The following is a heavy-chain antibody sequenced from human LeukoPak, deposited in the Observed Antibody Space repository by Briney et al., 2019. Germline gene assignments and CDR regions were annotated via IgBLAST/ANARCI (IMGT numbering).Heavy chain of an antibody. V-gene: IGHV5-51*01. Sequence: GESLKISCQGSGYIFTSYWIGWARQLPGKGLEWMGIIYPGDSDTRYSPSFQGQVTISADKSISTAYLQWSSLKASDTAMYYCARRGSSGLFDYWGQGTLVTVSS. D-gene: IGHD6-19*01. CDR1: GYIFTSYW. J-gene: IGHJ4*02. CDR3: ARRGSSGLFDY. CDR2: IYPGDSDT.